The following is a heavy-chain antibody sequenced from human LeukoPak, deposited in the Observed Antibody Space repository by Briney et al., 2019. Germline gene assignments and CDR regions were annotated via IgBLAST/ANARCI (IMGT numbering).Heavy chain of an antibody. V-gene: IGHV1-2*02. CDR2: INPKTGDT. Sequence: GASVKVSCEASGYTFSDYYIHWVRQAPGQGLQWMGWINPKTGDTNYPQKSQGRVTMTKDTSISTAYMELSRLRSDDTAVYYCAREEIAVGGPPPRWFDSWGQGTLVTVSS. CDR1: GYTFSDYY. CDR3: AREEIAVGGPPPRWFDS. J-gene: IGHJ5*01. D-gene: IGHD6-19*01.